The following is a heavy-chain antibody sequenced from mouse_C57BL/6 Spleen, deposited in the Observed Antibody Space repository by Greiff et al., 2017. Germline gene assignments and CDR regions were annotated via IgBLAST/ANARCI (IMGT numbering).Heavy chain of an antibody. CDR3: ARRNYGSRSAWFAY. CDR2: INPNNGGT. CDR1: GYTFTDYY. V-gene: IGHV1-26*01. Sequence: VQLQQSGPELVKPGASVKISCKASGYTFTDYYMNWVKQSHGKSLEWIGDINPNNGGTSYNQKFKGKATLTVDKSSSTAYMELRSLTSEDSAVYYCARRNYGSRSAWFAYWGQGTLVTVSA. J-gene: IGHJ3*01. D-gene: IGHD1-1*01.